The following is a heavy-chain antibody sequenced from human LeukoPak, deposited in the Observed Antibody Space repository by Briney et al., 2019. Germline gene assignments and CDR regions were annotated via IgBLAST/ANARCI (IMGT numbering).Heavy chain of an antibody. V-gene: IGHV4-34*01. CDR2: INHSGST. D-gene: IGHD3-3*01. J-gene: IGHJ6*02. CDR1: GGSFSGYY. Sequence: SETLSLTCAVYGGSFSGYYWSWIRQPPGKRLEWIGEINHSGSTNYNPSLKSRVTISVDTSKNQFSLKLSSVTAADTAVYYCARNDFWSGLDYYGMDVWGQGTTVTVSS. CDR3: ARNDFWSGLDYYGMDV.